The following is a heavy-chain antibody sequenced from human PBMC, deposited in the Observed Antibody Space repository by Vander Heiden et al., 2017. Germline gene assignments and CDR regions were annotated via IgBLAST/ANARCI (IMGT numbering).Heavy chain of an antibody. V-gene: IGHV5-10-1*03. D-gene: IGHD6-19*01. CDR3: AYMEVAGNWGGDFDN. CDR2: IDPTDSYP. CDR1: GYRFASYW. J-gene: IGHJ4*02. Sequence: EVQLVQSGAEVQKSWESLRLSCKGSGYRFASYWLSWVRQMPGKGLEWIGRIDPTDSYPKYSPSFQGLVTISVDKSINTAYLQWSSLKASDTAIYYCAYMEVAGNWGGDFDNWGQGTLLSVSS.